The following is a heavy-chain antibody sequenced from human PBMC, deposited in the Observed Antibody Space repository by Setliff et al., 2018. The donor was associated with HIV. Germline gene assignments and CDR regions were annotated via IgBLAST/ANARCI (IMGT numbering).Heavy chain of an antibody. Sequence: GGSLRLSCAASGFSFSIYEMNWVRQAPGKGLEWVSAVSNTGRRTFYADSVKGRFTISKDNFENVVYLQMNSLRVDDTAVYYCVKDAYSTGKPGISWGQGTQVTVSS. CDR2: VSNTGRRT. CDR1: GFSFSIYE. D-gene: IGHD2-8*02. CDR3: VKDAYSTGKPGIS. V-gene: IGHV3-23*05. J-gene: IGHJ4*02.